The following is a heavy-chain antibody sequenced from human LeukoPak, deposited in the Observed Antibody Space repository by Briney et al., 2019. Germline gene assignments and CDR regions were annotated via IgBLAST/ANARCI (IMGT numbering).Heavy chain of an antibody. Sequence: GGSLRLSCAASGFTFSSYGMHWVRQAPGKGLEWVAFIRYDGSNKYYADSVKGRFTISRDNSKNTLHLQMNSLRAEDTAVYYCAKALVRLGELSLFPFDYWGQGTLVTVSS. J-gene: IGHJ4*02. CDR3: AKALVRLGELSLFPFDY. V-gene: IGHV3-30*02. D-gene: IGHD3-16*02. CDR2: IRYDGSNK. CDR1: GFTFSSYG.